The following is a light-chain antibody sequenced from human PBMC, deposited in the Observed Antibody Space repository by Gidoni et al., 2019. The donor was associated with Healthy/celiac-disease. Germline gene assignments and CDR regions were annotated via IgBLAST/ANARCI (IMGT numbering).Light chain of an antibody. J-gene: IGLJ2*01. V-gene: IGLV2-8*01. Sequence: QSPLTQPPSASGSPGPSVTISCTGTSSDFGRYNYVSWYQQHPGKAPKLMIYEVSKRPSGVPDRFSGSKSGNTASLTVSGLQAEDEADYYCSSYAGSNHLEFGGGTKLTVL. CDR3: SSYAGSNHLE. CDR2: EVS. CDR1: SSDFGRYNY.